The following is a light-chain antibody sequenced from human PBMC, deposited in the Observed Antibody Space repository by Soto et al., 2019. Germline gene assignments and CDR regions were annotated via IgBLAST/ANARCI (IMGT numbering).Light chain of an antibody. J-gene: IGKJ1*01. Sequence: EIVLTQAPCTLSLSPGERATLSCSASQSVSSSYLAWYQQKPGQAPRLLIYGASSRATGIPDRFSGSGSGTDFTLTISRLEPEDFAVYYCQQYGSPPQTFGQGTKV. CDR2: GAS. CDR3: QQYGSPPQT. CDR1: QSVSSSY. V-gene: IGKV3-20*01.